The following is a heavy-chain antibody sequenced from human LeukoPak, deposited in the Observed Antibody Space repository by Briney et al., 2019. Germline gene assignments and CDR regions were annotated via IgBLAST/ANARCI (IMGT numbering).Heavy chain of an antibody. J-gene: IGHJ3*02. D-gene: IGHD3-9*01. CDR1: GYSFTSYW. Sequence: GESLKISCKGSGYSFTSYWIGWVRQMPGKGLEWMGIIYPGDSDTRYSPSFQGQVTISADKSISTAYLQWSSLKASDTAMYYCATHPVDILTGPDAFDIWGQGTMVTVSS. CDR3: ATHPVDILTGPDAFDI. CDR2: IYPGDSDT. V-gene: IGHV5-51*01.